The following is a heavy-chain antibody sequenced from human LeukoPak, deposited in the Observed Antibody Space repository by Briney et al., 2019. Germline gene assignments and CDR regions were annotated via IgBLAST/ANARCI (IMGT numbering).Heavy chain of an antibody. V-gene: IGHV3-7*01. J-gene: IGHJ4*02. Sequence: PGGSLRLSCAASGFTFSSYWMNWVRQPPGKGLEWVANIKQDGSEKYYVDSVKGRFTISRDNAKNSLYLQMNSLRAEDTAVYYCARTPDYDSSGYYFIFDYWGQGTLVTVSS. CDR2: IKQDGSEK. D-gene: IGHD3-22*01. CDR1: GFTFSSYW. CDR3: ARTPDYDSSGYYFIFDY.